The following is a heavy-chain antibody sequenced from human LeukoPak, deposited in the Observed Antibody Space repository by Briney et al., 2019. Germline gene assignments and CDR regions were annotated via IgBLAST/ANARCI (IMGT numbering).Heavy chain of an antibody. V-gene: IGHV5-51*01. D-gene: IGHD5-24*01. CDR3: ARLESSRKSQRWLQLGAFDI. Sequence: GESLKISCKGSGYSFTSYWIGWVRQMPGKGLEWMGIIYPGDSDTRYSPSFQGQVTISADKSISTAYLQWSSLKASDTAMYYCARLESSRKSQRWLQLGAFDIWGQGTMVTVSS. CDR2: IYPGDSDT. CDR1: GYSFTSYW. J-gene: IGHJ3*02.